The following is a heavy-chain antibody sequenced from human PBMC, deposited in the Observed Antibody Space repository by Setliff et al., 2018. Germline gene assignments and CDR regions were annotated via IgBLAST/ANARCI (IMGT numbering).Heavy chain of an antibody. CDR2: INPNNGKT. V-gene: IGHV1-18*01. Sequence: GASVKVSCKASGYTFTSYGISWVRQAPGQGLEWMGWINPNNGKTNYAQKIQGRVTMTTDTSTSTAYMDLRSLRSDDTATYYCARDGVAGLPVDWGQGTQVTVS. CDR3: ARDGVAGLPVD. CDR1: GYTFTSYG. J-gene: IGHJ4*02. D-gene: IGHD6-19*01.